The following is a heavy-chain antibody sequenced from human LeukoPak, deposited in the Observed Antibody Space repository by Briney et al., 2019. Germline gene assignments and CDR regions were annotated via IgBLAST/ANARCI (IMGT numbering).Heavy chain of an antibody. CDR2: ISYDGSNK. V-gene: IGHV3-30*19. Sequence: GGSLRLSCAASGFTFSSYGMHWVRQAPGKGLEWVAVISYDGSNKYYADSVKGRFTISRDNSKNTLYLQMNSLRAEDTAVYYCARGSHGDYEAVLGFNEYFQHWGQGTLVTVSS. CDR1: GFTFSSYG. J-gene: IGHJ1*01. CDR3: ARGSHGDYEAVLGFNEYFQH. D-gene: IGHD4-17*01.